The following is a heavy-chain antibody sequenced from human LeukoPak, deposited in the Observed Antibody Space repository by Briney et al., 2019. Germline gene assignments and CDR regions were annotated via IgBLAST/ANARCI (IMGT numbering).Heavy chain of an antibody. CDR2: IHASGIT. V-gene: IGHV4-4*09. D-gene: IGHD1-1*01. CDR3: ARGRAGVQPFDY. J-gene: IGHJ4*02. CDR1: GGSISFYY. Sequence: SETLSLTCTVSGGSISFYYWSWIRQPPGKGLEWIGYIHASGITDYNSSLKSRVTISVDTSKNQYSLKLTSVTAADTAVYYCARGRAGVQPFDYWGQGTLVTVSS.